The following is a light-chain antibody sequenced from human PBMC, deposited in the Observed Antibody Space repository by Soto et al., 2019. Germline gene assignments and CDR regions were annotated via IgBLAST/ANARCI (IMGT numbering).Light chain of an antibody. CDR1: SSDVGGYNY. J-gene: IGLJ3*02. CDR3: SSYTSSSTHWV. V-gene: IGLV2-14*01. CDR2: EVS. Sequence: QSALTQPASVSGSPGQSITISCTGTSSDVGGYNYVSWYQQHPGKAPKFMIYEVSNRPSGVSNRFSGSKSGNTASLTISGLEAEYEADYYCSSYTSSSTHWVFGGGTKLTAL.